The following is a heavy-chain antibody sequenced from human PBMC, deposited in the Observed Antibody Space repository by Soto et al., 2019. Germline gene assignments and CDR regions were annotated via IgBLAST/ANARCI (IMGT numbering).Heavy chain of an antibody. D-gene: IGHD1-1*01. V-gene: IGHV4-4*07. Sequence: QVQLQESGPGLVKPSETLSLTCTVSGASISGFYWSWIRKSAGKGLEWIGRIYATGTTDYNPSFKSRVMMAVDTSTKQFSLKLRSVTDADTAVYYCVRDGTKTLRDWFDPWGQGISVTVSS. CDR2: IYATGTT. CDR1: GASISGFY. CDR3: VRDGTKTLRDWFDP. J-gene: IGHJ5*02.